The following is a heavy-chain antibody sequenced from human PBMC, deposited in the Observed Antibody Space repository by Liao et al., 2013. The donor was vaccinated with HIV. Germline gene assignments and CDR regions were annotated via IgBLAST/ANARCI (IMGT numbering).Heavy chain of an antibody. V-gene: IGHV4-34*01. Sequence: QVQLQQWGAGLLKPSETLSLTCAVYGGSFSGYYWTWIRQPPGKGLEWIGEISHSGSTDYNPSLKNRVTISVDTSKNQFSLKLSSVTAADTAVYYCARGNVMVRGIIISEYYYYMDVWGKGTTVTVSS. CDR1: GGSFSGYY. J-gene: IGHJ6*03. CDR2: ISHSGST. CDR3: ARGNVMVRGIIISEYYYYMDV. D-gene: IGHD3-10*01.